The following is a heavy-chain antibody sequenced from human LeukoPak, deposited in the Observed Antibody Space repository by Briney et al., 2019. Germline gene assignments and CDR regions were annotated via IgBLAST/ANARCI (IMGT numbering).Heavy chain of an antibody. V-gene: IGHV3-53*01. Sequence: PGGSLRLSCAASGFTVSSNYMSWVRQAPGKGLEWVSVIYSGGSTYYADSVKGRFTISRDNAKNSLYLQMNSLRAEDTAVYYCARGQRVLWFGISYFDYWGQGTLVTVSS. D-gene: IGHD3-10*01. CDR3: ARGQRVLWFGISYFDY. CDR1: GFTVSSNY. J-gene: IGHJ4*02. CDR2: IYSGGST.